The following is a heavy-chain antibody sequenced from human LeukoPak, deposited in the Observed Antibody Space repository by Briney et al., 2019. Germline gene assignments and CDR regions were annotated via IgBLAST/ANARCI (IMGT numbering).Heavy chain of an antibody. CDR1: GGSISNYY. CDR3: ARHHMDCYGSGSYGGDAFDI. CDR2: IYYRGST. V-gene: IGHV4-59*08. Sequence: PSETLSLTCSVSGGSISNYYWSWIRQPPGKGLEWIGYIYYRGSTNYNPSLMSRVTISVDTSRYQFSLKLSSVTAADTAVYYCARHHMDCYGSGSYGGDAFDIWGQGTMVTVSS. D-gene: IGHD3-10*01. J-gene: IGHJ3*02.